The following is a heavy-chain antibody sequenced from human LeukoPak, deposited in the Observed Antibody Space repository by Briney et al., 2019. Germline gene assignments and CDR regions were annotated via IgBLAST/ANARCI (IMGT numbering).Heavy chain of an antibody. CDR3: ARGSRSSGWFDY. CDR1: GFTVSSNY. CDR2: IYGGGST. J-gene: IGHJ4*02. Sequence: PGGSLRLSCAASGFTVSSNYMSWVRQAPGKGLEWVSVIYGGGSTYYADSVKGRFTTSRDNSKNTLYLQMNSLRAEDTAVYYCARGSRSSGWFDYWGQGTLVTVSS. V-gene: IGHV3-53*01. D-gene: IGHD6-19*01.